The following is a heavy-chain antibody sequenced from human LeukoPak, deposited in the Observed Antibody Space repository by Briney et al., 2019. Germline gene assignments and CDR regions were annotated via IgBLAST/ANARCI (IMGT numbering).Heavy chain of an antibody. CDR3: ARGPRYYYDSRGYSYFDY. CDR1: GSTFSSYW. Sequence: GGSLRLSCAASGSTFSSYWMSWVRQAPGKGLEWVANINEDGSEKSYVDSVKGRFTISRDTAKNSLYLQMNSLRAEDTAVYYCARGPRYYYDSRGYSYFDYWGQGTLVTVSS. V-gene: IGHV3-7*01. D-gene: IGHD3-22*01. J-gene: IGHJ4*02. CDR2: INEDGSEK.